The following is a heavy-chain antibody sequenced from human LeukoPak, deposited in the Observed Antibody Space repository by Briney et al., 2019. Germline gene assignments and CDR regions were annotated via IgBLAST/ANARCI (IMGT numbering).Heavy chain of an antibody. D-gene: IGHD6-13*01. CDR2: IYYTGRT. CDR1: GGSFSSHY. CDR3: ASRAGYTGSWSAFDY. V-gene: IGHV4-59*11. Sequence: PSETLSLTCTVSGGSFSSHYWSWIRQPPGKGLEWIGYIYYTGRTNYNPSLESRVTISVDTSKNQFPLKVSSVTAADTAVYYCASRAGYTGSWSAFDYWGQGTLVTVSS. J-gene: IGHJ4*02.